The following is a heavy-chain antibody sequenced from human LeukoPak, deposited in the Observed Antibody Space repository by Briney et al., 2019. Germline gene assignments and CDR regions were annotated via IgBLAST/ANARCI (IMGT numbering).Heavy chain of an antibody. Sequence: ASVKVSCKASGYTFTSYGISWVRQAPGQGLEWMGWISAYNGNTNYAQKLQGRVTMTTDTSTSTAYMELRSLRSDDTAVYYCAREIDRKINHYDSSGYYYVGSWLFDYWGQGTLVTVSS. V-gene: IGHV1-18*01. D-gene: IGHD3-22*01. J-gene: IGHJ4*02. CDR1: GYTFTSYG. CDR2: ISAYNGNT. CDR3: AREIDRKINHYDSSGYYYVGSWLFDY.